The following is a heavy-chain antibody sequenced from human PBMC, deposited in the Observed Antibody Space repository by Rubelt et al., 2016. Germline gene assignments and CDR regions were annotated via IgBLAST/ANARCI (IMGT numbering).Heavy chain of an antibody. CDR2: LYYSGST. Sequence: QVQLQESGPGLVKPSETLSLTCTVSGGSISSYYWSWIRQPPGKGLEWIGYLYYSGSTNYNPSLQSRVTISIDTSKNQFSLKLSSVTAADTAVYYCARADYGGNTNAFDIWGQGTVVTVSS. D-gene: IGHD4-23*01. CDR1: GGSISSYY. CDR3: ARADYGGNTNAFDI. J-gene: IGHJ3*02. V-gene: IGHV4-59*01.